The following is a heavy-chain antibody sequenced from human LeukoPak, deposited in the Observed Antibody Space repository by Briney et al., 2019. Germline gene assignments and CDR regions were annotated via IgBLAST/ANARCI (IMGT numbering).Heavy chain of an antibody. Sequence: GSLRLSCAASGFTFSSYGMHWVRQAPGKGLEWVAVIWYDGSNKYYADSVKGRFTISRDNSKNTLYLQMNSLRAEDTAVYYCAKRGGYELDYYYYYGMDVWGQRTTVTVSS. D-gene: IGHD5-12*01. CDR3: AKRGGYELDYYYYYGMDV. V-gene: IGHV3-30*02. CDR1: GFTFSSYG. CDR2: IWYDGSNK. J-gene: IGHJ6*02.